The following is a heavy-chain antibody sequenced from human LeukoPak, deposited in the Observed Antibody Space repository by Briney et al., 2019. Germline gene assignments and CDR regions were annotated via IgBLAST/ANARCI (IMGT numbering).Heavy chain of an antibody. CDR1: GFTFSNFG. Sequence: GGSLRLSCAASGFTFSNFGMSWVRQAPGKGLEWVSGISGSGDNTNYADSVKGRFTISRDNSKNTLYLQMSTLRAEDTAVYYCAQDFRLTAVTTFGYWGQGTLVTVSS. J-gene: IGHJ4*02. CDR2: ISGSGDNT. D-gene: IGHD4-17*01. CDR3: AQDFRLTAVTTFGY. V-gene: IGHV3-23*01.